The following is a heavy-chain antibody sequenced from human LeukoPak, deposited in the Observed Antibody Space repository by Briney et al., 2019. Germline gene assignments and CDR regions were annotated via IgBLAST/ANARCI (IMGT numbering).Heavy chain of an antibody. CDR2: ISADGRMT. J-gene: IGHJ3*01. D-gene: IGHD5-18*01. CDR1: GFTFTDYW. CDR3: ARGGFTYGPATLGALDV. Sequence: GGSVRLSCAASGFTFTDYWMHWVRQAPGKGLVWVSRISADGRMTDYEDSVKGRFTVSRDNAMNTLYLQMNRERVEDTAVYYCARGGFTYGPATLGALDVWGQGTMVPVSS. V-gene: IGHV3-74*01.